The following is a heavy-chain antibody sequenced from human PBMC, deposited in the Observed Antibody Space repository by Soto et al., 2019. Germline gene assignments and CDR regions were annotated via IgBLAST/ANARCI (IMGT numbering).Heavy chain of an antibody. CDR1: GFTFSGYA. CDR3: AKLLLWFGKRNDFDY. J-gene: IGHJ4*02. CDR2: ISGSGGST. D-gene: IGHD3-10*01. Sequence: GGSLRLSCAASGFTFSGYAMSWVRQAPGKGLEWVSAISGSGGSTYYADSVKGRFTISRDNSKNTLYLQMNSLRAEDTAVYYCAKLLLWFGKRNDFDYWGQGTLVTVSS. V-gene: IGHV3-23*01.